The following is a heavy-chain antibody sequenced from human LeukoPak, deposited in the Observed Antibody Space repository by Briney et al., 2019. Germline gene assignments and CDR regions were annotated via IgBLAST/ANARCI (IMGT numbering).Heavy chain of an antibody. CDR2: INPNRGGT. CDR3: VGWDIVLKVGY. V-gene: IGHV1-2*02. J-gene: IGHJ4*02. Sequence: ASVKVSCKASGYTFTGYYMHWVRQAPGQGLEWMGWINPNRGGTNYAQKFQGRVTMTRDTSISTAYMELSRLRSDDTAVYYCVGWDIVLKVGYWGQGTLVTVSS. CDR1: GYTFTGYY. D-gene: IGHD2-8*01.